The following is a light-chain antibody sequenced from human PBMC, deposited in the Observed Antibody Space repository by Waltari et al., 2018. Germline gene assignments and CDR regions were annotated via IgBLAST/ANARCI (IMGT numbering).Light chain of an antibody. CDR2: LNSDGSH. V-gene: IGLV4-69*01. CDR1: RGHSNYA. CDR3: QTWATGIRV. J-gene: IGLJ3*02. Sequence: QLVLTQSPSASASLGASVKLTCTLSRGHSNYAIAWHQQQPEKGPRFLMRLNSDGSHTKGDGIPHRFPGSSAGAERYLTISSLQSEDEADYYCQTWATGIRVFGGGTKLTVL.